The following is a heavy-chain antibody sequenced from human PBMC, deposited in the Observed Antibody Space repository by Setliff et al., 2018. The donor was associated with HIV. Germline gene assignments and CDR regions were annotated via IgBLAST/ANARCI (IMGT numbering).Heavy chain of an antibody. V-gene: IGHV3-43*01. CDR1: GFTFSSYW. CDR2: ISWDGGST. J-gene: IGHJ6*02. CDR3: AKDGRARYHYYGMDV. Sequence: PGESLKISCAASGFTFSSYWMHWVRQAPGKGLEWVSLISWDGGSTYYADSVKGRFTISGDNSKNSLYLQMNSLRTEDTALYYCAKDGRARYHYYGMDVWGQGTTVTVSS.